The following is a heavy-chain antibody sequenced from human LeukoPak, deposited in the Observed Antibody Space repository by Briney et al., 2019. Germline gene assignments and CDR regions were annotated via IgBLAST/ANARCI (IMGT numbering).Heavy chain of an antibody. V-gene: IGHV1-24*01. J-gene: IGHJ5*02. CDR3: ATRTIGNYDILTGYYIWWFDP. D-gene: IGHD3-9*01. CDR1: GYTLTELS. CDR2: FDPEDGET. Sequence: GASVTVSCKVSGYTLTELSMDWVRQAPGKGLEWMGGFDPEDGETIYAQKFQGRVTMTEDTSTDTAYMELSSLRSEDTAVYYCATRTIGNYDILTGYYIWWFDPWGQGTLVTVSS.